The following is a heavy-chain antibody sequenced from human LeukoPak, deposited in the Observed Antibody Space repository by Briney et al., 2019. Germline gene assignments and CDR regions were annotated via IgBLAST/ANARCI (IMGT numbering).Heavy chain of an antibody. CDR1: GYSISSGYY. V-gene: IGHV4-38-2*02. J-gene: IGHJ6*03. CDR2: IRHSGTT. D-gene: IGHD3-22*01. Sequence: SETLSLTCTVSGYSISSGYYWGWIRQPPGKGLEWIGTIRHSGTTYYNPSLKSRVTISVDTSKNQFSLKLSSVTAADTAVYYCARRNYCDSSGYYYYYYYYMDVWGKGTTVTISS. CDR3: ARRNYCDSSGYYYYYYYYMDV.